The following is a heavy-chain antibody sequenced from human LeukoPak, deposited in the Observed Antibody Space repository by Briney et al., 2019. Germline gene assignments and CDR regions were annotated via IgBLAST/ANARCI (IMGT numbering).Heavy chain of an antibody. Sequence: SPTLSLTYAISGDSVSINSAAWNWISQSPSRGLEWLGRTYYRCKWYNDDAVSVKSRITINQDTSKNQFSMQLNSVTPEDTAVYYGARDGSDTAMDYYFDYWGQGTLVTVSS. D-gene: IGHD5-18*01. CDR3: ARDGSDTAMDYYFDY. CDR2: TYYRCKWYN. V-gene: IGHV6-1*01. J-gene: IGHJ4*02. CDR1: GDSVSINSAA.